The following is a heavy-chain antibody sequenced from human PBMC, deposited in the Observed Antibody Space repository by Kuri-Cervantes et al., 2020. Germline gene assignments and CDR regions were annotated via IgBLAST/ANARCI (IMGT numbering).Heavy chain of an antibody. V-gene: IGHV3-74*01. J-gene: IGHJ6*04. CDR1: GFNFNTYW. D-gene: IGHD2-2*01. Sequence: GGSLRLSCAASGFNFNTYWMYWLRQASGKGLVWVSRINSDGSSTSYADSVKGRFTISRDNAKNSLYLQMNSLRAEDTALYYCARPAYCSSTSCYGRLDVWGKGTTVTVSS. CDR2: INSDGSST. CDR3: ARPAYCSSTSCYGRLDV.